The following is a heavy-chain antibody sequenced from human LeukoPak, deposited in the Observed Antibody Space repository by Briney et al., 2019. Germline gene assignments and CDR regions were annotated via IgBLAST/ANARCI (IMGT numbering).Heavy chain of an antibody. V-gene: IGHV4-4*07. CDR3: ARDGLLWFGESWFDP. CDR1: GGSISSYY. J-gene: IGHJ5*02. D-gene: IGHD3-10*01. Sequence: SETLSLTCTVFGGSISSYYWSWIRQPAGKGLEWIGRIYTSGSTNYNPSLKSRVTMSVDTSKNQFSLKLSSVTAADTAVYYCARDGLLWFGESWFDPRGQGTLVTVSS. CDR2: IYTSGST.